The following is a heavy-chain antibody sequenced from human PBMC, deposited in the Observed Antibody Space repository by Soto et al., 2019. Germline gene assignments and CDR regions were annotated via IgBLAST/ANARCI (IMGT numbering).Heavy chain of an antibody. D-gene: IGHD2-15*01. Sequence: QVQLVQSAAEVKKPGASVKVSCKASGYTLTNYAISWVRQAPGQGPEWMGWINTYNGNSNYAQKFQGRVXRTXDXYTNTAYMELRSLTSDDTAVYYCARDCTGGSCFCIYWGQGTLVTVSS. J-gene: IGHJ4*02. V-gene: IGHV1-18*01. CDR1: GYTLTNYA. CDR2: INTYNGNS. CDR3: ARDCTGGSCFCIY.